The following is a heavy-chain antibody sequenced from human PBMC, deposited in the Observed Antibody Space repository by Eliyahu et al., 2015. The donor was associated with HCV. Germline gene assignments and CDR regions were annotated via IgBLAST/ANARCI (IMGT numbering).Heavy chain of an antibody. CDR2: INHSGST. V-gene: IGHV4-34*01. CDR3: ARAGATVTTTPTNYYYYGMDV. CDR1: GGSFSGYY. D-gene: IGHD4-11*01. J-gene: IGHJ6*04. Sequence: QVQLQQWGAGLLKPSETLSLTCAVYGGSFSGYYWXWIRXPPGKGLEWIGEINHSGSTNYNPSLKSRVTISVDTSKNQFSLKLSSVTAADTAVYYCARAGATVTTTPTNYYYYGMDVWGKGTTVTVSS.